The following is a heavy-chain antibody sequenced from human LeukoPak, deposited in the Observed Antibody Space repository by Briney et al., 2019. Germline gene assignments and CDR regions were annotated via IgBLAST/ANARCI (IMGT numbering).Heavy chain of an antibody. CDR2: ISGSGGST. D-gene: IGHD3-3*01. V-gene: IGHV3-23*01. J-gene: IGHJ4*02. CDR3: AKDDRDDFWSGYLGGGIDY. Sequence: PGGSLRLSCAASGFTFSSYAMSWVRQAPGKGLEWVSAISGSGGSTYYADSVKGRFTISRDNSKNTQYLQMNSLRAEDTAVYYCAKDDRDDFWSGYLGGGIDYWGQGTLVTVSS. CDR1: GFTFSSYA.